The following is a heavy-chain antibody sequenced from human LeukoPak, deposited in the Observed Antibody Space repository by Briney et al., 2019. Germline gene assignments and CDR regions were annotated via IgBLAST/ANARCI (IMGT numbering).Heavy chain of an antibody. J-gene: IGHJ4*02. D-gene: IGHD2/OR15-2a*01. CDR2: INSDGSWT. CDR3: VSFYETY. Sequence: GGSLRLSCAASGFAFRIYAMSWVRQAPGKGLVWVSHINSDGSWTSYADSVKGRFTISKDNAKNTVYLQMNSLRAEDTAVYYCVSFYETYWGRGTLVTVSS. V-gene: IGHV3-74*01. CDR1: GFAFRIYA.